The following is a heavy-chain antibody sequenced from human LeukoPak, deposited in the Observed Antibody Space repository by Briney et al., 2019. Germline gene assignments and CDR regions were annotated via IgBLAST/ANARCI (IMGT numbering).Heavy chain of an antibody. Sequence: GGSLRLSCAASGFTFSSYSMNWVRQAPGKGREWVSSISSSSSYIYYADSVKGRFTISRDNAKNTLYLQMNSLRAEDTAVYYCARDTYYYDSSGYYYRPGFDYWGQGTLVTVSS. CDR2: ISSSSSYI. CDR1: GFTFSSYS. CDR3: ARDTYYYDSSGYYYRPGFDY. D-gene: IGHD3-22*01. V-gene: IGHV3-21*01. J-gene: IGHJ4*02.